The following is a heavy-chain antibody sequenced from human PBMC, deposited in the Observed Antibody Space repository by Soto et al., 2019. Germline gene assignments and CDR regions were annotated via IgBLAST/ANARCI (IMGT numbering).Heavy chain of an antibody. CDR3: ARERLTGGGAFDI. Sequence: QVQLQETGPGLVKPSGTLSLTCAVSSGSISSSNWGNWVRQPPGKELEWIGEIYHSGLIKYNPSLKSRVTISVDKSKNQFSLKLSSVTAADTAVYYGARERLTGGGAFDIWGQGTMVTVSS. J-gene: IGHJ3*02. V-gene: IGHV4-4*02. CDR2: IYHSGLI. D-gene: IGHD6-25*01. CDR1: SGSISSSNW.